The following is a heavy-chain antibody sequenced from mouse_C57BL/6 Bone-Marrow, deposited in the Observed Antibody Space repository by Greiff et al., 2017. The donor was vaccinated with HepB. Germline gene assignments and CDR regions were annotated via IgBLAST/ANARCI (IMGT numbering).Heavy chain of an antibody. CDR1: GFTFSDYY. CDR2: ISNGGGST. CDR3: ARQELGQGFAY. J-gene: IGHJ3*01. D-gene: IGHD4-1*01. V-gene: IGHV5-12*01. Sequence: EVKLMESGGGLVQPGGSLKLSCEASGFTFSDYYMYWVRQTPEKSLEWVAYISNGGGSTYYPDTIKGRFTISRDNAKNTLYLQMSRLKSEDTAMYYCARQELGQGFAYWGQGTLVTVSA.